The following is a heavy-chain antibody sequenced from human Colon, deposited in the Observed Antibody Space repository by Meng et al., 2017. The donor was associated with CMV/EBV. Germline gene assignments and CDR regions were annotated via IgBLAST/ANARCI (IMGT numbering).Heavy chain of an antibody. Sequence: GGSLRPSCVASGLTPTTYWMHWVRQAPGKGLEWVARINSDGNSTSYADSVKGRFAISRDNAKNTMYLQMNSLRAEDTAVYYCARDIGDFTPSTAFDIWGQGTMVTVSS. V-gene: IGHV3-74*01. J-gene: IGHJ3*02. D-gene: IGHD1-26*01. CDR3: ARDIGDFTPSTAFDI. CDR1: GLTPTTYW. CDR2: INSDGNST.